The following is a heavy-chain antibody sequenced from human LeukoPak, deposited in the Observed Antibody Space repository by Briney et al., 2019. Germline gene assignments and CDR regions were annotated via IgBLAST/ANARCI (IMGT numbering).Heavy chain of an antibody. D-gene: IGHD6-13*01. CDR2: IRSKANSYAT. CDR3: TSFPIAAAGTGN. J-gene: IGHJ4*02. CDR1: GFTFSGSA. Sequence: GGSLRLSCAASGFTFSGSAMHWVRQASGKGLEWVGRIRSKANSYATAYAASVKGRFTISRDDSKNTAYLRMNSLKTEDTAVYYCTSFPIAAAGTGNWGQGTLVTVSS. V-gene: IGHV3-73*01.